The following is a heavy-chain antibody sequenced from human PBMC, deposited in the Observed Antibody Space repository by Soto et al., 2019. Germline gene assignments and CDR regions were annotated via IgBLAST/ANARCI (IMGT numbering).Heavy chain of an antibody. CDR1: GGTFSSYV. D-gene: IGHD2-15*01. Sequence: QVQLVQSGAEVKKPGSSVKVSCNASGGTFSSYVISWVRQAPGQGLEWMGGIIPMYGTVNYAQRFQDRVTITADTFASTAYMELSSLGSDDTAVYYCARDLGGCSGGSCLYNWFDPWGQGTLVTVSS. CDR3: ARDLGGCSGGSCLYNWFDP. V-gene: IGHV1-69*06. CDR2: IIPMYGTV. J-gene: IGHJ5*02.